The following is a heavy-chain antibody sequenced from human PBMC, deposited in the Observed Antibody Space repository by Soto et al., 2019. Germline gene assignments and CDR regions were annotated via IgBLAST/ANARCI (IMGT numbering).Heavy chain of an antibody. J-gene: IGHJ4*02. CDR1: GGSFSGYY. V-gene: IGHV4-34*01. Sequence: QVQLQQWGAGLLKPSETLSLTCAVYGGSFSGYYWSWIRQPPGKGLEWIGEINHSGSTNYNPSLKSRAPISVDTSKIQFSLKLSSVPAADTAVYYCARGSGDYIWGSYRGGGFDYWGQGTLVTVSS. CDR2: INHSGST. CDR3: ARGSGDYIWGSYRGGGFDY. D-gene: IGHD3-16*02.